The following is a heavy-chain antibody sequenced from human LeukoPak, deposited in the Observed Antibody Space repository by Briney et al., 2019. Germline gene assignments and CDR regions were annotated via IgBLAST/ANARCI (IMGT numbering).Heavy chain of an antibody. J-gene: IGHJ4*02. CDR2: IYYSGST. D-gene: IGHD1-26*01. CDR3: ASLRERSYYARGFDY. CDR1: RFTFSSYSMN. Sequence: GSLRLSCAASRFTFSSYSMNWVRQTPGKGLEWIGSIYYSGSTFYSPSLKSRVTISVDTSKNQFSLKLSSVTAADTAVYYCASLRERSYYARGFDYWGQGTLVTVSS. V-gene: IGHV4-39*01.